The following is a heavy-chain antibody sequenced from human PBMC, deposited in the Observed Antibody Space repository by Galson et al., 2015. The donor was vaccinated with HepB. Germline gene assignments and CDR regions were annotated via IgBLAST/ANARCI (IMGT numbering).Heavy chain of an antibody. CDR3: ARVGLAWIQLWSLDF. D-gene: IGHD5-18*01. J-gene: IGHJ4*02. V-gene: IGHV1-3*01. Sequence: SVKVSCKASGYSFSSYALHWVRQAPGQRLEWMGWINGGNGYTKYLQRFQGRLTITRDTSASTVYMDLHSLTSEDTAVYYCARVGLAWIQLWSLDFCGQGTLVTVSS. CDR1: GYSFSSYA. CDR2: INGGNGYT.